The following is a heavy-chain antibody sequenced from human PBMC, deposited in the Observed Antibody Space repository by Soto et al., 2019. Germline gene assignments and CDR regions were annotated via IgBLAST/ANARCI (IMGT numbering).Heavy chain of an antibody. J-gene: IGHJ4*02. CDR3: ARAASHVYCGVDCYSDY. Sequence: ASVKVSCKASGYTFTSYGISWVRQAPGQGLEWMGWISAYNGNTNYAQKIQGRVTMTTDTSTSTAYMELRSLRSDDTAVYFCARAASHVYCGVDCYSDYWGQGTLVTVSS. D-gene: IGHD2-21*02. CDR2: ISAYNGNT. V-gene: IGHV1-18*01. CDR1: GYTFTSYG.